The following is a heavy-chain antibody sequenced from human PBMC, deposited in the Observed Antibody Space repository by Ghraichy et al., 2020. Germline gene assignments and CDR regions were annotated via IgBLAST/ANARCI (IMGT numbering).Heavy chain of an antibody. D-gene: IGHD2-2*01. CDR2: IKQDGSEK. CDR3: ARDRYCSSSSCYAPTYFDY. CDR1: GFTFSNYW. Sequence: GGSLRLSCAAFGFTFSNYWMSWVRQAPGKGLEWVAKIKQDGSEKDYVDSVKGRFTISRDNAKNSLYLQMNSLRAEDTAVYYCARDRYCSSSSCYAPTYFDYWGQGTLVTVSS. J-gene: IGHJ4*02. V-gene: IGHV3-7*01.